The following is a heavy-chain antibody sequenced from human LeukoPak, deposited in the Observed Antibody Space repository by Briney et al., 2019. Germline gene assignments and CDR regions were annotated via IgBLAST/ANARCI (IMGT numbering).Heavy chain of an antibody. CDR1: GFTFSSYS. V-gene: IGHV3-21*01. CDR3: ARDATTVMVSPRNAEIDY. D-gene: IGHD5-18*01. J-gene: IGHJ4*02. CDR2: ISSSSSYI. Sequence: GGSLRLSCAASGFTFSSYSMNWVRQAPGKGLEWVSSISSSSSYIYYADSVKGRFTISRDNAKNSLYLQMNSLRAEDTAVYYCARDATTVMVSPRNAEIDYWGQGTLVTVSS.